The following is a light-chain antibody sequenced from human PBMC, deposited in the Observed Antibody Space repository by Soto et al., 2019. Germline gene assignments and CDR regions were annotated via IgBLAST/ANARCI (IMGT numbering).Light chain of an antibody. V-gene: IGKV3-20*01. J-gene: IGKJ1*01. CDR2: GAS. CDR3: QQYDSSPRT. Sequence: DILWTQSPGTLSLSPVARATLSGRASQSVSSRSLAWYQQKPGQAPRLLISGASSRAADIPDRCSGSGSGTDFTLTINRREHEDFAVEYCQQYDSSPRTFGQGTKVDIK. CDR1: QSVSSRS.